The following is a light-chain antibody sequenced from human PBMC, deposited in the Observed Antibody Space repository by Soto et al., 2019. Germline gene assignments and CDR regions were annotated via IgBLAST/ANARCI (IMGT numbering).Light chain of an antibody. CDR1: QSIGIY. CDR3: QHAYRTPRLT. CDR2: AAS. Sequence: DIQMTQSPSSLSALVGDRVTLTCRASQSIGIYLNWYQHKPGKAPKLLIYAASSLQSGVPLRFSGSGFVPYFTLTYSSPKPEDLATYYYQHAYRTPRLTFGGGTKVQIQ. J-gene: IGKJ4*01. V-gene: IGKV1-39*01.